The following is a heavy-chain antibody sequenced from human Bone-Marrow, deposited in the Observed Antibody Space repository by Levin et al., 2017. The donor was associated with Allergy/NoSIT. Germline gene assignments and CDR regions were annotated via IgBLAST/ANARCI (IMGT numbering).Heavy chain of an antibody. J-gene: IGHJ4*02. CDR1: GGSISSYY. CDR3: ARVSVAGTEGFDY. V-gene: IGHV4-59*01. CDR2: IYYSGST. D-gene: IGHD6-19*01. Sequence: PSQTLSLTCTVSGGSISSYYWSWIRQPPGKGLEWIGYIYYSGSTNYNPSLKSRVTISVDTSKNQFSLKLSSVTAADTAVYYCARVSVAGTEGFDYWGQGTLVTVSS.